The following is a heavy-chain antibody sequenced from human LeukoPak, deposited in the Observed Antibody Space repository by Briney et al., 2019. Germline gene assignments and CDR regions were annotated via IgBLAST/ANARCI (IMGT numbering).Heavy chain of an antibody. CDR2: ISSGSVTI. CDR1: GFIFSSYS. D-gene: IGHD1-14*01. CDR3: AQGLVGASITNFFDY. V-gene: IGHV3-48*04. Sequence: GGSLRLSCAASGFIFSSYSMNWVRQAPGKGLEWLSFISSGSVTIYYTDSVKGRFTISRDNAKSSLYLQMNSLRAEDMAVYYCAQGLVGASITNFFDYWGQGTLVTVSS. J-gene: IGHJ4*02.